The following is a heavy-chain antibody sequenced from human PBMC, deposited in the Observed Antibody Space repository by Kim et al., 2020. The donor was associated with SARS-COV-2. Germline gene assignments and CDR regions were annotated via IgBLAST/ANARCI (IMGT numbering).Heavy chain of an antibody. J-gene: IGHJ4*02. Sequence: AQKFPGRVTMTRDTSTSTVYMELSSLRSEDTAVYYCARVTQSSSSEDFDYWGQGTLVTVSS. V-gene: IGHV1-46*01. CDR3: ARVTQSSSSEDFDY. D-gene: IGHD6-6*01.